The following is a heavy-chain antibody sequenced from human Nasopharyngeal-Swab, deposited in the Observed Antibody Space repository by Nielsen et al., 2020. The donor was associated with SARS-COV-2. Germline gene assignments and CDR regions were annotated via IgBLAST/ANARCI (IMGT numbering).Heavy chain of an antibody. D-gene: IGHD6-13*01. J-gene: IGHJ4*02. CDR2: LYYSGST. CDR3: ARDRSSWYPYYFDY. V-gene: IGHV4-39*07. Sequence: WIRQPPGKGLEWIGSLYYSGSTYYNPSLKSRVTISVDTSKNQFSLKLSSVTAADTAVYYCARDRSSWYPYYFDYWGQGTLVTVSS.